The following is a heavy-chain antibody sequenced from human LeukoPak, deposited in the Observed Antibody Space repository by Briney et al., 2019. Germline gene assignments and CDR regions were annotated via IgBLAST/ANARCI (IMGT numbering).Heavy chain of an antibody. CDR3: AKESVARSGAFDI. D-gene: IGHD5/OR15-5a*01. CDR2: IRHDGSNK. J-gene: IGHJ3*02. V-gene: IGHV3-30*02. Sequence: GGSLRLSCAASGFTFSSYGMHWVRQAPGKGLEWVAFIRHDGSNKYYADSVKGRFTISRDNSKNTLYLQMNSLRAEDTAVYYCAKESVARSGAFDIWGQGTMVTVSS. CDR1: GFTFSSYG.